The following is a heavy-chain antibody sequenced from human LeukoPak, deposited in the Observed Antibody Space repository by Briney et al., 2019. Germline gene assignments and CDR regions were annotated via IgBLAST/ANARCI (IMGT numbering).Heavy chain of an antibody. CDR1: GFTFSRYD. Sequence: GGSLRLSCAAAGFTFSRYDIHWVRHATGKGLEWVSAIGSAGDTYYLDSVKGRFTISRENVKNSAHLQMNSLRAGDTALYFCARVTYDSGGHYYIDHWGQGTLVTVSS. CDR2: IGSAGDT. V-gene: IGHV3-13*01. D-gene: IGHD2-15*01. CDR3: ARVTYDSGGHYYIDH. J-gene: IGHJ4*02.